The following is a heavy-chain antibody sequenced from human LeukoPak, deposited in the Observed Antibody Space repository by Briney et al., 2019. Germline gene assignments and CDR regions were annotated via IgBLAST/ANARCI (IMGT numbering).Heavy chain of an antibody. CDR1: GFTFSSYA. V-gene: IGHV3-23*01. CDR2: IIGSGGST. D-gene: IGHD3-22*01. CDR3: AKDQPFYYDSSGYMAPFDY. J-gene: IGHJ4*02. Sequence: PGGSLRLSCAASGFTFSSYAMSWVRQAPGKGLEWVSAIIGSGGSTYYADSVKGRFTISRDNSRNTLYLQMNSLRAEDTAVYYCAKDQPFYYDSSGYMAPFDYWGQGTLVTVSP.